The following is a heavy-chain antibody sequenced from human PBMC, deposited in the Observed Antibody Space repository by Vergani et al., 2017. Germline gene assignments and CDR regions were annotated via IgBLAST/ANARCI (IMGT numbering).Heavy chain of an antibody. D-gene: IGHD2-15*01. V-gene: IGHV4-38-2*01. CDR2: IYHSGST. CDR1: GYSISSGYY. J-gene: IGHJ3*02. CDR3: ARARPLTYCSGGSCYRSDAFDI. Sequence: QVQLQESGPGLVKPSETLSLTCAVSGYSISSGYYWGWIRQPPGKGLEWIGSIYHSGSTYYNPSLKSRVTISVETSKNQFSLKLSSVTAADTAVYYCARARPLTYCSGGSCYRSDAFDIWGQGTMVTVSS.